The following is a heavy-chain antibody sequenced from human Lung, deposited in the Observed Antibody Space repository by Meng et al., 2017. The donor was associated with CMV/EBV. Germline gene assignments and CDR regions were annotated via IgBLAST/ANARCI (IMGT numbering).Heavy chain of an antibody. Sequence: GESLKISCAASGFPFRTYAMHWVRQAPGKGREWVAVISSDGNFQHYADSLKGRFTISRDNSKNTLYLQMNSLRAEDTAVYYCAKEWAPHEHVDYWGQGTLVXVSS. J-gene: IGHJ4*02. CDR1: GFPFRTYA. CDR2: ISSDGNFQ. V-gene: IGHV3-30-3*02. CDR3: AKEWAPHEHVDY.